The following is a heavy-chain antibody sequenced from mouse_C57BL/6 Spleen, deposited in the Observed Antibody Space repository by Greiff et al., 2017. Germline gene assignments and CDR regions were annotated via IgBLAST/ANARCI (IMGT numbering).Heavy chain of an antibody. CDR3: ARLGGSSYFDY. Sequence: VQLQQPGAELVMPGASVKLSCKASGYTFTSYWMHWVKQRPGQGLEWIGEIDPSDSYTNYNQKFKGKSTLTVDKSSSTAYMQLSSLTSEDSAVYYCARLGGSSYFDYWGQGTTLTVSS. D-gene: IGHD1-1*01. CDR2: IDPSDSYT. J-gene: IGHJ2*01. CDR1: GYTFTSYW. V-gene: IGHV1-69*01.